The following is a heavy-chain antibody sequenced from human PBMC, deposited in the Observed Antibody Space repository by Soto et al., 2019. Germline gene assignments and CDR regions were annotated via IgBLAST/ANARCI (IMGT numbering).Heavy chain of an antibody. D-gene: IGHD2-15*01. V-gene: IGHV1-69*04. CDR2: IIPILGIA. Sequence: SVKVSCKASGGTFSSYTISWVRQAPGQGLEWMGRIIPILGIANYAQKFQGRVTITADKSTSTAYMELSSLRSEDTAVYYCARDNAQSYCSGGSCYYDYWGQGTLVTVSS. CDR3: ARDNAQSYCSGGSCYYDY. J-gene: IGHJ4*02. CDR1: GGTFSSYT.